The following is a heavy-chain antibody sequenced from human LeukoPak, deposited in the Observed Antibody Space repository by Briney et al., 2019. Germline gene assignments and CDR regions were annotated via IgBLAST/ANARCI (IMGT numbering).Heavy chain of an antibody. CDR3: TREVRSAWASFDP. CDR1: GYSISSGYY. Sequence: SETLSLTCTVSGYSISSGYYWGWIRQPPGKGLEWIGSIHYSARIYYNPSLKSRLTISPGTSKNQFSLKLTSVTAADTAVYYCTREVRSAWASFDPWGQGTLVIVSS. CDR2: IHYSARI. V-gene: IGHV4-38-2*02. D-gene: IGHD1-26*01. J-gene: IGHJ5*02.